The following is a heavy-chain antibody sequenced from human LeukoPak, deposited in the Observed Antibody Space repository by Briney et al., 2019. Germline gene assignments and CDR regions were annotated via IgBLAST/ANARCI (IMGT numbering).Heavy chain of an antibody. V-gene: IGHV1-18*01. CDR2: ISAYNGNT. J-gene: IGHJ5*01. D-gene: IGHD6-19*01. CDR1: GYTFTSYG. Sequence: ASVKVSCKASGYTFTSYGIIWVRQAPGQGLEWMGWISAYNGNTNYAQKFQGRVTMTRDTSTSTVYMELSSLRSEDTAVYYCARVGSSGWFDYWGQGTLVTVSS. CDR3: ARVGSSGWFDY.